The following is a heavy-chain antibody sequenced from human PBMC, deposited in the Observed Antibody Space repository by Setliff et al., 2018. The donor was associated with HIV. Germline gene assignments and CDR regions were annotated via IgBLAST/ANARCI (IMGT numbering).Heavy chain of an antibody. CDR1: GASIASSNYY. J-gene: IGHJ4*02. Sequence: SETLSLTCSVSGASIASSNYYWGWVRQPPGKGLEWIGNLYYRGGTSYHNPSLKSRVTTSVDTSKNQFSLRLSSVTVADTAVYYCVREPDYWGQGTLVTVSS. CDR3: VREPDY. CDR2: LYYRGGTS. V-gene: IGHV4-39*01. D-gene: IGHD1-1*01.